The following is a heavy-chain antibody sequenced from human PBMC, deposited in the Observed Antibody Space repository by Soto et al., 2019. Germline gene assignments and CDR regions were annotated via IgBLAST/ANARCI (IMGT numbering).Heavy chain of an antibody. J-gene: IGHJ4*02. D-gene: IGHD2-21*02. CDR3: ATASSRMVTANFDY. V-gene: IGHV1-69*06. CDR2: IIPIFGTA. Sequence: AASVKVSCKASGGTFSSYAISWVRQAPGQGLEWMGGIIPIFGTANYAQKFQGRVTITADKSTSTAYMELSSLRSEDTAVYYCATASSRMVTANFDYWGQGTLVSVSS. CDR1: GGTFSSYA.